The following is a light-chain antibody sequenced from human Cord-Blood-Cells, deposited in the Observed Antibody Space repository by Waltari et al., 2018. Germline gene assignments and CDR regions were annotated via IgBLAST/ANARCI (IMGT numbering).Light chain of an antibody. CDR1: QSIISN. CDR3: QQSYSTPVT. J-gene: IGKJ3*01. CDR2: AAS. Sequence: DIQMTQSQSYLSASVGDRVTITCPASQSIISNLNWYQQRPGKAPKLLIYAASSMQSGVPSIFSGRGSGTDFNLTISSLQPEDFATYYCQQSYSTPVTFGPGTKVDIK. V-gene: IGKV1-39*01.